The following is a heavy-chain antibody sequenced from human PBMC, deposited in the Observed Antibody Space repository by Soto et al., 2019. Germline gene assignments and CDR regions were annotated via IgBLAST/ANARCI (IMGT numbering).Heavy chain of an antibody. J-gene: IGHJ4*02. Sequence: PSETLSLTCTVSGGSISSYYWSWIRQPPGKGLEWIGYIYYSGSTNYNPSLKSRVTISVDTSKNQFSLKLSSVTAADTAVYYCASLEMATEYFDYWGQGTLVTVSS. D-gene: IGHD5-12*01. CDR3: ASLEMATEYFDY. V-gene: IGHV4-59*01. CDR1: GGSISSYY. CDR2: IYYSGST.